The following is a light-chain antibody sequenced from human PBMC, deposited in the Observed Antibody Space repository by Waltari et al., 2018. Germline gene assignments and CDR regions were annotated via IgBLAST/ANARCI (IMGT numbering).Light chain of an antibody. Sequence: QSVLTQPPSVSGAPGQRVTISCTGSRSNIGACYDVHWYQQLPGTAPKLLIYDNRSRPAGGPDRFSGSKSGTSASLAITGLQAEDEAAYYCQSFDNSLSGVVFGGGTKLTVL. V-gene: IGLV1-40*01. CDR3: QSFDNSLSGVV. CDR2: DNR. CDR1: RSNIGACYD. J-gene: IGLJ2*01.